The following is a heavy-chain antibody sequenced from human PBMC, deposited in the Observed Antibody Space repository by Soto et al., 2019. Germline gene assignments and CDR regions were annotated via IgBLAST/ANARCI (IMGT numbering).Heavy chain of an antibody. J-gene: IGHJ4*02. CDR1: GFTFDDYA. D-gene: IGHD2-8*02. CDR3: ATGNSGVVFPDYDY. CDR2: ISWNGGSI. V-gene: IGHV3-9*01. Sequence: EVQLVESGGGLVQPGRSLRLSCAASGFTFDDYAMHWVRQAPGKGLEWVSGISWNGGSIGYADSVKGRFTISRDNAKNCLYLQLNSLRAEDTALYYCATGNSGVVFPDYDYWGQGTLVTVSS.